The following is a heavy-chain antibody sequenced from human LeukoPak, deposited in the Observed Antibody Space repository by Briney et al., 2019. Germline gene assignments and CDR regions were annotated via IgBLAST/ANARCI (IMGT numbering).Heavy chain of an antibody. CDR2: ISGGGGST. CDR1: GFTFSSYA. V-gene: IGHV3-23*01. D-gene: IGHD4-23*01. J-gene: IGHJ4*02. Sequence: PGGSLRLSCAASGFTFSSYAMSWVRQAPGKGLEWVSAISGGGGSTYYADSVKGRFTISRDNSKNTLYLQMNSLRAEDTAVYYCAKAHYGGKGYFDYWGQGTLVTVSS. CDR3: AKAHYGGKGYFDY.